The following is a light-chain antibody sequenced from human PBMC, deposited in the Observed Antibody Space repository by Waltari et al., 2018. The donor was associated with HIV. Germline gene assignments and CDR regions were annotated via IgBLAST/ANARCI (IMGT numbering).Light chain of an antibody. J-gene: IGLJ2*01. CDR3: CSYARSGIP. V-gene: IGLV2-23*02. CDR2: EVS. Sequence: QSAMTQPASVSGSFAQSLTIHCTGTRSDVGSYNLISWYQYHPGKAPKLIIYEVSKRPSGVSNRFSGSKSGNTSSLTVSGLQADDEAHYYCCSYARSGIPFGGGTKLTVL. CDR1: RSDVGSYNL.